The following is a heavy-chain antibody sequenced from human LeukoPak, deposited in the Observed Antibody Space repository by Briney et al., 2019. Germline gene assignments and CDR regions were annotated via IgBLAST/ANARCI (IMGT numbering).Heavy chain of an antibody. CDR1: GGSISSSSYY. V-gene: IGHV4-39*02. CDR2: IYYSGST. Sequence: SETLSLTCTVSGGSISSSSYYWGWIRQPPGKGLEWIGRIYYSGSTYYNPSLKSLVTISVNTSKNPFSMTLSSVTAADTAVYYCARDVDTAMVPSLDYWGQGTLVTVSS. D-gene: IGHD5-18*01. CDR3: ARDVDTAMVPSLDY. J-gene: IGHJ4*02.